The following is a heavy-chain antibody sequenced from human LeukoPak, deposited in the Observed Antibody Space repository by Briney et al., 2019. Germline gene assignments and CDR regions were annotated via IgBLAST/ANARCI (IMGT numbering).Heavy chain of an antibody. CDR3: ARRPYYYDSTGADI. D-gene: IGHD3-22*01. Sequence: SETLSLTCTVSGGSISSSSYYWGWIRQPPGKRLEWIGSIYYSGSTYYNSYLKSRVTISVDTSSNQFFLTLSSVTAADTAVYYCARRPYYYDSTGADIWGQGTMVTVSS. CDR1: GGSISSSSYY. CDR2: IYYSGST. V-gene: IGHV4-39*01. J-gene: IGHJ3*02.